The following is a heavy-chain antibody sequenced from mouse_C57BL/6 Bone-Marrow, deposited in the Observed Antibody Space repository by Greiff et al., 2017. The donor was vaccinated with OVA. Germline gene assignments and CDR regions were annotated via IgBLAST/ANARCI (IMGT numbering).Heavy chain of an antibody. V-gene: IGHV2-9-1*01. J-gene: IGHJ1*03. Sequence: VKVEESGPGLVAPSQSLSITCTVSGFSLTSYAISWVRQPPGKGLEWLGVIWTGGGTYYNSALKSRLSICKDNSKSQVFLKMSRLQSDDTARYYCARNGPFITTVVRYFDVWGTGTTVTVSS. D-gene: IGHD1-1*01. CDR2: IWTGGGT. CDR3: ARNGPFITTVVRYFDV. CDR1: GFSLTSYA.